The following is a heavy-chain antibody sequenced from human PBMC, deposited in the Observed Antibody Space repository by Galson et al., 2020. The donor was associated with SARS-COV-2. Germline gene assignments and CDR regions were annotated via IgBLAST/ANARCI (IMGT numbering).Heavy chain of an antibody. J-gene: IGHJ5*02. CDR2: IYYSGST. CDR1: GGSISSGGYY. D-gene: IGHD5-18*01. V-gene: IGHV4-31*03. CDR3: ARGLSGYSYGAPYNWVGP. Sequence: SETLSLTCTVSGGSISSGGYYWNWIRQHPGKGLEWIGYIYYSGSTYYNPSLKSRVTISVDTSKNQFSLKLSSVTAADTAVYYCARGLSGYSYGAPYNWVGPWGQGTLVTVSS.